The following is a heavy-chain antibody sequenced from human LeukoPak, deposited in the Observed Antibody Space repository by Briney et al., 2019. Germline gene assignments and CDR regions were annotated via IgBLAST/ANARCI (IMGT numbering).Heavy chain of an antibody. CDR1: GYTFTDYT. CDR3: ASCNDSSGYFAY. V-gene: IGHV7-4-1*02. CDR2: VNTNTGNP. J-gene: IGHJ4*02. Sequence: ASVKVSCKPSGYTFTDYTINWVRQAPGQGLEYMGWVNTNTGNPTYAQGFTGRFVFSSDSSVSTAYLQITSLKADDSAIYFCASCNDSSGYFAYWGQGTLVTVSS. D-gene: IGHD3-22*01.